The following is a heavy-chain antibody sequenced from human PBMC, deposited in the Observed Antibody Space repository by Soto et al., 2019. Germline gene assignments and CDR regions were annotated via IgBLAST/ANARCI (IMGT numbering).Heavy chain of an antibody. CDR3: TRREKFGSDCFDH. Sequence: QLQLQESGPGLVKPSETLSLTCTVSGGSISSSSDYWGWIRQPPGKGLEWIGSIYYSGSTYYSPPLKSRVTISVDTSKNQFSLKLSSVTAADTGVCFCTRREKFGSDCFDHWGQGTLVTVSS. CDR2: IYYSGST. V-gene: IGHV4-39*01. J-gene: IGHJ4*02. CDR1: GGSISSSSDY. D-gene: IGHD2-15*01.